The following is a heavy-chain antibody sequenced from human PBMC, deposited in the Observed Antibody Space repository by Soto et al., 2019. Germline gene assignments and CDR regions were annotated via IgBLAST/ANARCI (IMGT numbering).Heavy chain of an antibody. CDR3: ARDPAVGSYYDFWGSYPYYYGMDV. D-gene: IGHD3-3*01. CDR2: IYYSGST. V-gene: IGHV4-31*03. Sequence: PSETLSLTCTVSGGSISSGGYYWSWIRQHPGKGLEWIGYIYYSGSTYYNPSLKSRVTISVDTSKNQFSLKLSSVTAADTAVYYCARDPAVGSYYDFWGSYPYYYGMDVWGQGTTVTVSS. J-gene: IGHJ6*02. CDR1: GGSISSGGYY.